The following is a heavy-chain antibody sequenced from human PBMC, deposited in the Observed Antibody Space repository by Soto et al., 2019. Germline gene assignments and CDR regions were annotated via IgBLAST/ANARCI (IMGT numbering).Heavy chain of an antibody. Sequence: VGSLRLSCAASGFMFSSYGMSWVRQSPGKGLEWVSSISGSGGSTYYADSVKGRFTISRDNSKSTLYLQMSSLRAEDTAVYSCAKGPSYSGAYFPFGYWGQRTLVTVSS. J-gene: IGHJ4*02. CDR3: AKGPSYSGAYFPFGY. CDR1: GFMFSSYG. V-gene: IGHV3-23*01. D-gene: IGHD1-26*01. CDR2: ISGSGGST.